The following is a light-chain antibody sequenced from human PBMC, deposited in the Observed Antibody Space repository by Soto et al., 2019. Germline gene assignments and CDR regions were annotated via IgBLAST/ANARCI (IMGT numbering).Light chain of an antibody. J-gene: IGLJ1*01. CDR1: SSDVGAYNS. CDR3: SSFRSSSPYV. V-gene: IGLV2-14*03. CDR2: EIS. Sequence: QSALTQPASVSGSPGQSITISCTGTSSDVGAYNSVSWYQQYPGEAPKLMMHEISNRASGVSDRFSGSRSGTTASLTISGLQTGDEADYYCSSFRSSSPYVFGSGTKLTVL.